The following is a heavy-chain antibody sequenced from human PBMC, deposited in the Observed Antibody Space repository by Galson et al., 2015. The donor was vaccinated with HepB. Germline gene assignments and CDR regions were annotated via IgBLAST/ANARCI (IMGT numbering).Heavy chain of an antibody. Sequence: SLRLSCAASEFTFSSYAMHWVRQAPGKGLEWVAVISYDGSNKYYADSVKGRFIISRDNSKNTLYMEMNSLRPEDTAVYYCARETYCYDSSGPTDYWGQGTLVVVSS. CDR2: ISYDGSNK. V-gene: IGHV3-30*04. CDR1: EFTFSSYA. J-gene: IGHJ4*02. D-gene: IGHD3-22*01. CDR3: ARETYCYDSSGPTDY.